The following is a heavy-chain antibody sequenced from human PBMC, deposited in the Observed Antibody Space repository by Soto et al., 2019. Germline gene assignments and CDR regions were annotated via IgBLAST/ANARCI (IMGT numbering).Heavy chain of an antibody. V-gene: IGHV3-9*01. Sequence: PGGSLRLSCAASGITLDDYAMHWVRQAPGKGLEWVSGISWNSGSIGYADSVKGRFTISRDNAKNSLYLQMNSLRAEDTALYYCAKARRITMIVVEAAAFDIWGQGTMVTVSS. J-gene: IGHJ3*02. D-gene: IGHD3-22*01. CDR3: AKARRITMIVVEAAAFDI. CDR1: GITLDDYA. CDR2: ISWNSGSI.